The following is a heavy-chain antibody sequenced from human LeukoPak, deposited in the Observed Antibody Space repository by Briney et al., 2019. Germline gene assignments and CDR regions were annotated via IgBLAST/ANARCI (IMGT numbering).Heavy chain of an antibody. CDR3: VQDQRGGGNYGWFDP. V-gene: IGHV3-23*01. Sequence: VRTLRLSCAVSGLTSSSYSMNSVRESPGTGLGWVSSISNSVAITYYVDSLKGRFTISRDNSRNTLYLQMNSLRVEDTAVYHCVQDQRGGGNYGWFDPWGQGILVTVSS. J-gene: IGHJ5*02. CDR2: ISNSVAIT. CDR1: GLTSSSYS. D-gene: IGHD2-21*01.